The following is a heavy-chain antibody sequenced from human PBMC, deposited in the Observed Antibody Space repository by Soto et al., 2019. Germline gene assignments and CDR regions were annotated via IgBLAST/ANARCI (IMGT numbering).Heavy chain of an antibody. Sequence: EVQLLESGGGLVQPGGSLRLSCAASGFTFSSYAMSWVRQAPGKGLEWVSAISGSGGSTYYADSVKGRFTISRDNSKNTLYLQMNSLRAEDTAVYYCAKDRDLDYYDSSGSSNFDYWGQGTTVTVSS. V-gene: IGHV3-23*01. J-gene: IGHJ4*03. CDR1: GFTFSSYA. D-gene: IGHD3-22*01. CDR2: ISGSGGST. CDR3: AKDRDLDYYDSSGSSNFDY.